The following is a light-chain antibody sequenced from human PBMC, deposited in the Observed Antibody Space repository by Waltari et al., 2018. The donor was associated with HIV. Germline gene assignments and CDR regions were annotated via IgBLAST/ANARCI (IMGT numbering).Light chain of an antibody. CDR3: QTYDSSLSAYV. V-gene: IGLV1-40*01. CDR1: SSNIGADYD. CDR2: LTN. J-gene: IGLJ1*01. Sequence: QSVLTQPPSVSGAPGQRVTISCTGSSSNIGADYDVHWYQQFPGTAPKLLIYLTNKRPSGVPDRFSGSKSGASASLAITGLQADDEADYYCQTYDSSLSAYVFGSGTRVTVL.